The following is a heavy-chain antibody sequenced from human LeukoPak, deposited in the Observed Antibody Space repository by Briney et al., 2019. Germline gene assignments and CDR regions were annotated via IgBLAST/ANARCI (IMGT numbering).Heavy chain of an antibody. CDR2: INPNSGGT. Sequence: ASVKVSCKASGYTFTGYYMHWVRQAPGQGLEWMGWINPNSGGTNYAQKFQGRVTMTRDTSISTAYMELSRLRSDDTAVYYCAREPVDTAMVDAFDIWGQGTMVTVSS. V-gene: IGHV1-2*02. CDR3: AREPVDTAMVDAFDI. CDR1: GYTFTGYY. J-gene: IGHJ3*02. D-gene: IGHD5-18*01.